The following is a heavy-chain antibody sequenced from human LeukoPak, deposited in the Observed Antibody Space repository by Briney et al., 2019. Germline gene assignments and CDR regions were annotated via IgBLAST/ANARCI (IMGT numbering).Heavy chain of an antibody. J-gene: IGHJ5*02. Sequence: PSETLSLTCTVSGGSISSYYWSWIRQPPGKGLEWIGYIYYSGSTNYNPSLKSRVTISVDASQNQFSLKLSSVTAADTAVYYCARDHWHYDILTGYYSWFDPWGQGTLVTVSS. V-gene: IGHV4-59*01. CDR1: GGSISSYY. CDR2: IYYSGST. CDR3: ARDHWHYDILTGYYSWFDP. D-gene: IGHD3-9*01.